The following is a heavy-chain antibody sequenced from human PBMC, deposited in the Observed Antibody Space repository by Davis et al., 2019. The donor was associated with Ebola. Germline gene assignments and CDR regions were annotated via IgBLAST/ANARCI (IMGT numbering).Heavy chain of an antibody. V-gene: IGHV3-7*01. CDR1: GFTFSSYA. CDR3: ARVVVWKGSAFDI. CDR2: IKQDGSEK. Sequence: GESLKISCAASGFTFSSYAMSWVRQAPGKGLEWVANIKQDGSEKYYVDSVKGRFTISRDNAKNSLYLQMNSLRAEDTAVYYCARVVVWKGSAFDIWGQGTMVTVSS. D-gene: IGHD2-2*01. J-gene: IGHJ3*02.